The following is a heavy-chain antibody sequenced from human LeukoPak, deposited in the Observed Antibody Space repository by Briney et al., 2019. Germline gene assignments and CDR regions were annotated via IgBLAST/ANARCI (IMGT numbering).Heavy chain of an antibody. D-gene: IGHD3-10*01. V-gene: IGHV1-8*01. CDR1: GFTFTNYD. CDR2: MNPINGNT. CDR3: ARSMVRGVTYYFDY. Sequence: ASVKVSCKATGFTFTNYDINWVRQATGQGLEWMGWMNPINGNTGYAQKFQGRVTMTRDTSTSTVYMELSSLRSEDTAVYYCARSMVRGVTYYFDYWGQGTLVTVSA. J-gene: IGHJ4*02.